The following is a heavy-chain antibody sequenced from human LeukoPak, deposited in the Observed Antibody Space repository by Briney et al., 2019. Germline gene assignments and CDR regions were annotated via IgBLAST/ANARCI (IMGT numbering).Heavy chain of an antibody. V-gene: IGHV4-59*12. CDR3: ARGVSDYSNYHQDY. J-gene: IGHJ4*02. CDR2: IYYSGST. CDR1: GGSISSYY. Sequence: PSETLSLTCTVSGGSISSYYWSWIRQPPGKGLEWIGYIYYSGSTNYNPSLKSRVTISVDTSKNQFSLKLSSVTAADTAVYYCARGVSDYSNYHQDYWGQGTLVTVSS. D-gene: IGHD4-11*01.